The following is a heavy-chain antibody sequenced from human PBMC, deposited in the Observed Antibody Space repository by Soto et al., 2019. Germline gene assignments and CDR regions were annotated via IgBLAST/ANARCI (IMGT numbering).Heavy chain of an antibody. D-gene: IGHD3-3*01. Sequence: GSLRLSCAASGFTFSSYGMHWVRQAPGKGLEWVAVISYDGSNKYYADSVKGRFTISRDNSKNTLYLQMNSLRAEDTAVYYCAKDFWSGYYTYLDYWGQGTLVTVSS. CDR1: GFTFSSYG. V-gene: IGHV3-30*18. J-gene: IGHJ4*02. CDR2: ISYDGSNK. CDR3: AKDFWSGYYTYLDY.